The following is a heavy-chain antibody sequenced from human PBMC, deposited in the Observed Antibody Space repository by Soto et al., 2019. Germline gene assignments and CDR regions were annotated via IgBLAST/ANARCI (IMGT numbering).Heavy chain of an antibody. Sequence: PGESLKISCKGSGYNFTSYWISWVRQMPGKGLEWMGRIDPDGSYIKYSPSFQGHVTFSADKSISTAYLQWSSLKAPDTAMYYCARHERYSSDWPYYNWFDPWGQGTLVTVSS. CDR2: IDPDGSYI. J-gene: IGHJ5*02. V-gene: IGHV5-10-1*01. CDR1: GYNFTSYW. D-gene: IGHD6-19*01. CDR3: ARHERYSSDWPYYNWFDP.